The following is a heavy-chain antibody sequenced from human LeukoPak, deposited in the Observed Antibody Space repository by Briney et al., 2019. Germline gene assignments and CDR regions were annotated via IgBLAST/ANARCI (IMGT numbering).Heavy chain of an antibody. V-gene: IGHV4-61*01. CDR1: GGSVSSDYYH. CDR3: ARSPLSSSGWYRAAY. J-gene: IGHJ4*02. Sequence: SETLSLTCTVSGGSVSSDYYHWDWIRQPPGKGLEWIGYIYSSASSNYNPSLRSRVTMSVDTSKNQVSLILSSVTTADTAMYYCARSPLSSSGWYRAAYWGQGTLVTVSS. D-gene: IGHD6-19*01. CDR2: IYSSASS.